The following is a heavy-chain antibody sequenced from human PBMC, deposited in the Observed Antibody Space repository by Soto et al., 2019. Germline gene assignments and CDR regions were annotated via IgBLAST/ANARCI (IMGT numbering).Heavy chain of an antibody. D-gene: IGHD3-3*01. CDR1: GGTFSSYT. CDR2: IIPILGIA. J-gene: IGHJ6*03. Sequence: ASVKVSCKASGGTFSSYTISWVRQAPGQGLEWMGRIIPILGIANYAQKFQGRVTITADKSTSTAYMELSSLRSEDTAVYYCARRVASEWLPSYYMDVWGKGTTVTVSS. CDR3: ARRVASEWLPSYYMDV. V-gene: IGHV1-69*02.